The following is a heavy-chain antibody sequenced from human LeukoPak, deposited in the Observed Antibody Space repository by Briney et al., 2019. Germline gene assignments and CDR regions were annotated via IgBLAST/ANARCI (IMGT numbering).Heavy chain of an antibody. Sequence: PGGSLRLSCAASGFTFSSYWMHWVRQAPGKGLVWVSRINSDGSSTSYADSVKGRFTISRDNAKNTLYLQMNSLRAEDTAVYYCASENSGWYGAFDIWGQETMVSVSS. CDR3: ASENSGWYGAFDI. V-gene: IGHV3-74*01. D-gene: IGHD6-13*01. CDR1: GFTFSSYW. CDR2: INSDGSST. J-gene: IGHJ3*02.